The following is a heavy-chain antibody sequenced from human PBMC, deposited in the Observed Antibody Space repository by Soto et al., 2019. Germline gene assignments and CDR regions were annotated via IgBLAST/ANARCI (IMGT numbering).Heavy chain of an antibody. J-gene: IGHJ6*02. D-gene: IGHD3-3*01. Sequence: SETLSLTCTVSGGSISSYYWSWIRQPPGKGLEWIGYIYYSGSTNYNPSLKSRVTISVDTSKNQFSLKLSSVTAADTAVYYCAIYNYDFWSGSLPGHYYYGMDVWGQGTTVTVSS. CDR1: GGSISSYY. V-gene: IGHV4-59*03. CDR2: IYYSGST. CDR3: AIYNYDFWSGSLPGHYYYGMDV.